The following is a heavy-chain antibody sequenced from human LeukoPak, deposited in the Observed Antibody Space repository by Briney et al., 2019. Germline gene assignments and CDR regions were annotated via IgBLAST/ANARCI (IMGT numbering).Heavy chain of an antibody. V-gene: IGHV4-30-2*01. CDR3: ARGIAAAGTDY. CDR1: GGPISSGGYY. CDR2: IYHSGST. D-gene: IGHD6-13*01. J-gene: IGHJ4*02. Sequence: PSETLSLTCTVSGGPISSGGYYWSWIRQPPGKGLEWIGYIYHSGSTYYNPSLKSRVTISVDRSKNQFSLKLSSVTAADTAVYYCARGIAAAGTDYWGQGTLVTVSS.